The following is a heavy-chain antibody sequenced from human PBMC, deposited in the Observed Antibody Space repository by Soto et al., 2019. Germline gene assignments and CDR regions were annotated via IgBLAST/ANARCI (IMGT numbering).Heavy chain of an antibody. CDR3: ARDHWNTV. Sequence: EVQLVESGGGLVQPGGSLRLSCAASGFTFSNYWMHWVRQAPGKGLVWVSRIHSDGSSTFYADSVKGRFTISRDNAKKMVYLQMNSLRAEDTAVYYCARDHWNTVWGQGTMVTVSS. J-gene: IGHJ3*01. D-gene: IGHD1-1*01. CDR2: IHSDGSST. V-gene: IGHV3-74*01. CDR1: GFTFSNYW.